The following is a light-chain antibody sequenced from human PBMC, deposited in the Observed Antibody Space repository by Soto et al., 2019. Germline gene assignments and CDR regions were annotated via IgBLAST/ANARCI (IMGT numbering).Light chain of an antibody. CDR1: QSIGDW. CDR3: QHYSTYSGT. V-gene: IGKV1-5*03. Sequence: DVLMAQSPSTLSASVGDRVTITCRASQSIGDWLAWFQQKPGKAPALLIYRASYLESGVPSRFSGSGSGTEFTLTISSLHPDDFSTYYCQHYSTYSGTFGPGTTVEIK. CDR2: RAS. J-gene: IGKJ3*01.